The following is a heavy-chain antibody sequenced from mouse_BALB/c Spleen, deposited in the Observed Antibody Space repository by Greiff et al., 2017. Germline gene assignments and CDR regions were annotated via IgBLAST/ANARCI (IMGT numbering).Heavy chain of an antibody. CDR2: INPSSGYT. D-gene: IGHD2-14*01. J-gene: IGHJ4*01. V-gene: IGHV1-4*01. CDR3: AKVRYDEGAMDY. CDR1: GYTFTSYT. Sequence: VQLQQSGAELARPGASVKMSCKASGYTFTSYTMHWVKQRPGQGLEWIGYINPSSGYTNYNQKFKDKATLTADKSSSPAYMQLSSLTSEDSAVYYCAKVRYDEGAMDYWGQGTSVTVSA.